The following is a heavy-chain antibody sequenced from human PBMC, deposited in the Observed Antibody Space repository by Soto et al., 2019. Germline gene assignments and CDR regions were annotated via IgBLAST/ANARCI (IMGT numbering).Heavy chain of an antibody. CDR1: GFIFSKYA. J-gene: IGHJ4*02. CDR2: ITGSGNTI. Sequence: DVQLLESGGGLVQPGGSLRLSCAASGFIFSKYAMIWVRQAPGKGQEWVSGITGSGNTIEYAASVKGRFTISRDNSRNTVDLQMKSLRAEDTGMYYCAKDDISGDGLWLVSDWGQGTLVTVS. CDR3: AKDDISGDGLWLVSD. D-gene: IGHD2-21*02. V-gene: IGHV3-23*01.